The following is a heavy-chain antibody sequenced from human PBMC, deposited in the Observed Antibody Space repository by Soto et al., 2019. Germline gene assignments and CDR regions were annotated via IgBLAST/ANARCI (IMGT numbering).Heavy chain of an antibody. J-gene: IGHJ4*02. CDR3: ARGRIQLWLRGRYYFDY. Sequence: ASVKVSCKASGYTFTSYDINWVRQATGQGLEWMGWMNPNSGNTGYAQKFQGRVTMTRNTSISTAYMELSSLRSEDTAVYYCARGRIQLWLRGRYYFDYWGQGTLVNVCS. CDR1: GYTFTSYD. CDR2: MNPNSGNT. V-gene: IGHV1-8*01. D-gene: IGHD5-18*01.